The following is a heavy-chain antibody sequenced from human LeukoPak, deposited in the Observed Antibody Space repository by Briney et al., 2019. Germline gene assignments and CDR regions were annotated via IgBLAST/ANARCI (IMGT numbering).Heavy chain of an antibody. J-gene: IGHJ4*02. CDR1: GFTFSHYA. CDR2: VWSDGTNK. D-gene: IGHD4-11*01. V-gene: IGHV3-33*01. Sequence: GGSLRLSCAAVGFTFSHYAMHWVRQAPGKGLEWVAVVWSDGTNKYYAASVRGRFSISRDDSDNTVYLQMNSLRPEDTGVYYCARDAQSGFDYSNSLQYWGQGTPVTVST. CDR3: ARDAQSGFDYSNSLQY.